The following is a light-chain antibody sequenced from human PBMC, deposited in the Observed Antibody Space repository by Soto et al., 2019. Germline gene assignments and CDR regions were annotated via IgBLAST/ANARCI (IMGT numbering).Light chain of an antibody. CDR1: SSDVGGYNY. CDR2: EVS. Sequence: QSALTQPASVSGSHGQSITIYCTGTSSDVGGYNYVSWYQQHPGKAPKLMIYEVSNRPSGVSNRFSGSKSGNTASLTISGLQAEDEADYYCSSYTSSIVYVFGTGTKVTV. V-gene: IGLV2-14*01. CDR3: SSYTSSIVYV. J-gene: IGLJ1*01.